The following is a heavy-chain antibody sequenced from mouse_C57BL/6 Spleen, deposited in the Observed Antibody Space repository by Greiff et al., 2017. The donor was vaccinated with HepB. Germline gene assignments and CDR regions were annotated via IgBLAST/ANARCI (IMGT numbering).Heavy chain of an antibody. CDR2: INPYNGGT. D-gene: IGHD2-10*02. Sequence: EVKLQQSGPVLVKPGASVKMSCKASGYTFTDYYMNWVKQSHGKSLEWIGVINPYNGGTSYNQKFKGKATLTVDKSSSTAYMELNSLTSEDSAVYYCARLEYGGYFDYWGQGTTLTVSS. V-gene: IGHV1-19*01. CDR1: GYTFTDYY. J-gene: IGHJ2*01. CDR3: ARLEYGGYFDY.